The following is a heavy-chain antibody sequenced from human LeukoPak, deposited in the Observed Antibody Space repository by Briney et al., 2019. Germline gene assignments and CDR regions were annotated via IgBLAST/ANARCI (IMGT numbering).Heavy chain of an antibody. CDR1: GGTFSSYA. D-gene: IGHD3-22*01. CDR3: ARDHDYYDSRGYSLDAFDI. V-gene: IGHV1-69*13. CDR2: IIPIFGTA. J-gene: IGHJ3*02. Sequence: SVKVSCKASGGTFSSYAISWVRQAPGQGLEWMGGIIPIFGTANYAQKLQGRVTITADESTSTAYMELSSLRSEDTAVYYCARDHDYYDSRGYSLDAFDIWGQGTMVTVSS.